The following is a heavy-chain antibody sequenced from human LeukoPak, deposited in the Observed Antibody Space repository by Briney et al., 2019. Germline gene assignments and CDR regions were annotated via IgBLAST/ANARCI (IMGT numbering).Heavy chain of an antibody. V-gene: IGHV1-2*02. J-gene: IGHJ4*02. D-gene: IGHD3-3*01. CDR1: GYTFTGYY. CDR2: INPNNGGT. Sequence: EASVKVSCKASGYTFTGYYMHWVRQAPGQGLEWMGWINPNNGGTNYAQKSQGRVTMTRDTSISTAYMELSRLRSDDTAIYYCARGISIFGVVVHFDYWGQGTLVTVSS. CDR3: ARGISIFGVVVHFDY.